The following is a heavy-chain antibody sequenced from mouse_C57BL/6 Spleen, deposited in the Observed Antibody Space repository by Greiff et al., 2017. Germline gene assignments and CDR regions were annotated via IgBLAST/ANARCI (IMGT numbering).Heavy chain of an antibody. CDR2: ISDGGSYT. CDR3: ARDPGSNYGGAMDY. V-gene: IGHV5-4*01. Sequence: EVQVVESGGGLVKPGGSLKLSCAASGFTFSSYAMSWVRQTPEKRLEWVATISDGGSYTYYPDNVKGRFTISRDNAKNNLYLQMSHLKSEDTAMYYCARDPGSNYGGAMDYWGQGTSVTVSS. D-gene: IGHD2-5*01. CDR1: GFTFSSYA. J-gene: IGHJ4*01.